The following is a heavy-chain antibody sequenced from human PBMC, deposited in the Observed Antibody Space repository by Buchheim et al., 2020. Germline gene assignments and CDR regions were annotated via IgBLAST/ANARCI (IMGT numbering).Heavy chain of an antibody. Sequence: EVQLVESGGGLVQPGGSLRLSCAASGFTFSSYWMHWVRQAPGKGLVWVSRINSDGSSTSYADSVKGRFTISRDNAENTLYLQMNSLRAEDTSVYYCARDLEDIVVVPAIITYYYYYGMDVWGQGTTVTVSS. CDR3: ARDLEDIVVVPAIITYYYYYGMDV. J-gene: IGHJ6*02. CDR1: GFTFSSYW. CDR2: INSDGSST. V-gene: IGHV3-74*01. D-gene: IGHD2-2*01.